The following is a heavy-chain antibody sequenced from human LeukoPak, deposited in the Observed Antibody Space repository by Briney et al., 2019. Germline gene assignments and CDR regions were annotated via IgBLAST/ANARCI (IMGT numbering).Heavy chain of an antibody. J-gene: IGHJ4*02. Sequence: SETLSLTCTVSGGSISSHYWSWIRQPPGKGLEWIGYIYYSGSTNYNPFLKSRVTISVDTSKNQFSLKLSSVTAADTAVYYCARGKSIAAGIYTLDYWGQGTLVTVSS. D-gene: IGHD6-13*01. V-gene: IGHV4-59*11. CDR3: ARGKSIAAGIYTLDY. CDR2: IYYSGST. CDR1: GGSISSHY.